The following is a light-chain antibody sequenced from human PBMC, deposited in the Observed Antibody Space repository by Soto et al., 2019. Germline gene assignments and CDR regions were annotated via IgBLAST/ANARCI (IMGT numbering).Light chain of an antibody. V-gene: IGLV2-14*01. Sequence: QSVLTQPASVSGSPGQSITISCTGTSSDVGGYNYVSWYQQHPGKAPKLMIYEVSNRHSGVSNRFSGSKSGNTASLTISGLQAEDEADYYCSSYTSSSTLVVFGGGTQLTV. CDR2: EVS. J-gene: IGLJ2*01. CDR1: SSDVGGYNY. CDR3: SSYTSSSTLVV.